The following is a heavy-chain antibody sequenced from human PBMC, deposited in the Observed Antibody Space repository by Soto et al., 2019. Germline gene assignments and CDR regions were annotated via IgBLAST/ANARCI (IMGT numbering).Heavy chain of an antibody. J-gene: IGHJ6*02. CDR1: GVTLSSYA. Sequence: XGSLILSCAASGVTLSSYAMSWVRQAPGKGLDWVSAISGSGGSTYYADSVKGRFTISRDNSKNTMYLQMNSLRAEDTAVYYCAKEVGYCSGGSCSTVYYYYGMDVWGQGTTVTVSS. CDR2: ISGSGGST. V-gene: IGHV3-23*01. D-gene: IGHD2-15*01. CDR3: AKEVGYCSGGSCSTVYYYYGMDV.